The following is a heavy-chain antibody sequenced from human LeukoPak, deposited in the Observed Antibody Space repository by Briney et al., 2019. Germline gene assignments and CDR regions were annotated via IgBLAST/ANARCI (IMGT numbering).Heavy chain of an antibody. CDR3: ATLVPPGWFDP. V-gene: IGHV4-4*07. CDR1: GGSISSYY. D-gene: IGHD3-10*01. CDR2: IYSSGNT. Sequence: SETLSLTCSVSGGSISSYYWSWIRQPAGKGLEWIGRIYSSGNTNYNPSLKSRVTMSVDTSKNQFSLKLTSVTAADTAVYYCATLVPPGWFDPWGQGTLVTVSS. J-gene: IGHJ5*02.